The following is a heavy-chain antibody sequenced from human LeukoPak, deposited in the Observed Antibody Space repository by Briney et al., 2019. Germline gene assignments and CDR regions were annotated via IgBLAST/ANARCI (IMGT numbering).Heavy chain of an antibody. CDR2: TYYRSQWFD. D-gene: IGHD1-26*01. Sequence: SQTLPLTCAISGDSVSNNRASWGWIRQSPSRGLEWLGRTYYRSQWFDDYAPSLRSRITINPDTSKSQFSLQLTSVTPEDTAVYYCVRIRGLGLFDYWGQGTLVTVSS. V-gene: IGHV6-1*01. CDR3: VRIRGLGLFDY. J-gene: IGHJ4*02. CDR1: GDSVSNNRAS.